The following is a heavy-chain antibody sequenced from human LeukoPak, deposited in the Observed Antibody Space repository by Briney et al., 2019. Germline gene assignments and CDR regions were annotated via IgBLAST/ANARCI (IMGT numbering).Heavy chain of an antibody. V-gene: IGHV3-23*01. CDR3: AKAYYYDSSGYLSPGFYYYYMDV. D-gene: IGHD3-22*01. CDR2: IIGSGGST. J-gene: IGHJ6*03. CDR1: GFTFSSYA. Sequence: SGGSLRLSCAASGFTFSSYAMSWVRQAPGKGLEWVSAIIGSGGSTYYADSVKGRFTISRDNSKNTLYLQMNSLRAEDTAVYYRAKAYYYDSSGYLSPGFYYYYMDVWGKGTTVTVSS.